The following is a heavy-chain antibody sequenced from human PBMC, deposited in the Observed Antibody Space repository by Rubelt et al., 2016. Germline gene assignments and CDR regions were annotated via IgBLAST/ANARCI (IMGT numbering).Heavy chain of an antibody. V-gene: IGHV1-18*01. J-gene: IGHJ4*02. CDR3: ARGDTFHNPWYLDY. Sequence: GLEWMGWVSAYNGGTYYAQKFQGRVTMTIDTSTSTAHMDLWTLTSDDTAVYYSARGDTFHNPWYLDYWGQGTLITVSS. CDR2: VSAYNGGT. D-gene: IGHD3-16*01.